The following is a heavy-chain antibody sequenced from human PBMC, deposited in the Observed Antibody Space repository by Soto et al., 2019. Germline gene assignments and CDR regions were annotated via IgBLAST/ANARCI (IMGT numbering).Heavy chain of an antibody. CDR1: GYTFTSYA. Sequence: QVQLVQSGAEVKKPGASVKVSCKASGYTFTSYAMHWVRQAPGQRLEWMGWINAGNGNTKYSQKFQGRVTITRDTSASTAYMELSSLRSEDTAVYYCARNGGYVLDVFDIWGQGTMVTVSS. CDR3: ARNGGYVLDVFDI. CDR2: INAGNGNT. J-gene: IGHJ3*02. D-gene: IGHD3-22*01. V-gene: IGHV1-3*01.